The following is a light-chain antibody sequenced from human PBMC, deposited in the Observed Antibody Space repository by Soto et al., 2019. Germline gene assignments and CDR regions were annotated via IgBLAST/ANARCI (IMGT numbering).Light chain of an antibody. Sequence: EIVMTQSPATLSVSPGDRAALSCRASQSVGSNLAWYQQKPGQAPMLLIYGASTRSTVIPVRFSGSGSGTEFTLTISSLQSEDFAIYFCQQYNNWPPNRTFGQGTKVEIK. CDR3: QQYNNWPPNRT. CDR1: QSVGSN. CDR2: GAS. V-gene: IGKV3-15*01. J-gene: IGKJ1*01.